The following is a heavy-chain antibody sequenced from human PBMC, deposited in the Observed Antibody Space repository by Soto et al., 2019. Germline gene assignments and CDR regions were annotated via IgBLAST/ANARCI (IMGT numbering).Heavy chain of an antibody. CDR1: GFTFSSYA. CDR3: ARVRDQLLFYYYYGMDV. D-gene: IGHD2-2*01. CDR2: ISYDGSNK. J-gene: IGHJ6*02. Sequence: QVQLVESGGGVVQPGRSLRRSCAASGFTFSSYAMHWVRQAPGKGLEWVAVISYDGSNKYYADSVKGRFTISRDNSKNTLYLQMNSLRAEDTAVYNCARVRDQLLFYYYYGMDVWGQGTTVTVAS. V-gene: IGHV3-30-3*01.